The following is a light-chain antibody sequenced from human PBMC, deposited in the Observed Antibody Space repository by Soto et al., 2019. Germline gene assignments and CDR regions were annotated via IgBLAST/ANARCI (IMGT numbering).Light chain of an antibody. CDR2: SNN. CDR1: SSNIGSNT. Sequence: QSVLTQPPSASVTPGQRVTISCSGSSSNIGSNTVNWYQQLPGTAPKLLIYSNNQRPSGVPDRLSGSKSGTSASLAISGLQSEDEADYYCESWDDSLNAYVLGTGTKLTVL. CDR3: ESWDDSLNAYV. J-gene: IGLJ1*01. V-gene: IGLV1-44*01.